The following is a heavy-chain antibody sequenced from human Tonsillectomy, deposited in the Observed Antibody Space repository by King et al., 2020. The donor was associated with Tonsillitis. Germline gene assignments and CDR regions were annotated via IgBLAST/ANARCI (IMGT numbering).Heavy chain of an antibody. CDR2: INPNSGGT. J-gene: IGHJ5*02. CDR1: GYTFTGYY. CDR3: ARSPYRSGMVGRDWFDP. V-gene: IGHV1-2*02. D-gene: IGHD6-19*01. Sequence: QLVQSGAEVKKPGASVKVSCKASGYTFTGYYMHWVRQAPGQGLEWMGWINPNSGGTNYAQKFQGRVTMTRDTSISTAYMELSRLRSDDTAVYYCARSPYRSGMVGRDWFDPWGQGTLVTVSS.